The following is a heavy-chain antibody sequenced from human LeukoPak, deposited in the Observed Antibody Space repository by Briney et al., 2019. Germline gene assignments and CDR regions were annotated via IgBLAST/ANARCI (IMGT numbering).Heavy chain of an antibody. D-gene: IGHD3-9*01. J-gene: IGHJ3*02. V-gene: IGHV4-61*02. CDR2: IYTSGST. CDR3: ARESLDWLLSELDAFDI. Sequence: PSETLSLTCTVSGGSISSGSYYWSWIRQPAVKGLEWIGRIYTSGSTNYNPSLKSRVTISVDTSKNQFSLKLSSVTAVDTAVYYCARESLDWLLSELDAFDIWGQGTMVTVSS. CDR1: GGSISSGSYY.